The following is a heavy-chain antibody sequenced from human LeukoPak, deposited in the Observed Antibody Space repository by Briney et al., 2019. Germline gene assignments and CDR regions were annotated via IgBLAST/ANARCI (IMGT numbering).Heavy chain of an antibody. CDR3: AKDRITMVRGVLGS. D-gene: IGHD3-10*01. J-gene: IGHJ5*01. CDR2: ISSSSSTI. Sequence: GGSLRLSCAASGFTFSSYSMNWVRQAPGKGLEWVSYISSSSSTIYYADSVKGRFTISRDNAKNSLYLQMNSLRAEDTAVYYCAKDRITMVRGVLGSWGQGTLVTVSS. CDR1: GFTFSSYS. V-gene: IGHV3-48*01.